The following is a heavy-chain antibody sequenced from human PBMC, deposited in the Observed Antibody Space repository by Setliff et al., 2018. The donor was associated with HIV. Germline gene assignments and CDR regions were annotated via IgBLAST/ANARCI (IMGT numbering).Heavy chain of an antibody. J-gene: IGHJ1*01. Sequence: PGGSLRLSCAASGFTFWSHSMLWVRQAPGKGLQWVAYISRGGDSIFYEDSVKGRFTISRDNARNSLYLQMNSLRAEDTAVYYCAQAQTSVSGSYYHYSQHWGQGTLVTVSS. D-gene: IGHD3-10*01. CDR3: AQAQTSVSGSYYHYSQH. CDR1: GFTFWSHS. V-gene: IGHV3-48*01. CDR2: ISRGGDSI.